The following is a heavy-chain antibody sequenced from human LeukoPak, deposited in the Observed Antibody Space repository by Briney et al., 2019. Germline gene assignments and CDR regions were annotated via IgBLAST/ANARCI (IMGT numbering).Heavy chain of an antibody. J-gene: IGHJ3*02. CDR3: ARASEYSSSFAFDI. Sequence: GGSLRLSCAASGFTFSSHWMTWVRQAPGKGLEWVANINQDGSERYYVDSVKGRFTISRDNAKNSLYLQMNSLRAEDTAVYYCARASEYSSSFAFDIWGQGPMVTVSS. V-gene: IGHV3-7*01. D-gene: IGHD6-13*01. CDR2: INQDGSER. CDR1: GFTFSSHW.